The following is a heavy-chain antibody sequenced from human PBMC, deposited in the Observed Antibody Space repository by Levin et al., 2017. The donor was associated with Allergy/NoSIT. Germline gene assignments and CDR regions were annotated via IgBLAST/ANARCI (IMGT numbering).Heavy chain of an antibody. V-gene: IGHV1-24*01. Sequence: GESLKISCKVSGYTLTELSMHWVRQAPGKGLEWMGGFDPEDGETIYAQKFQGRVTMTEDTSTDTAYMELSSLRSEDTAVYYCATDASYDSSFYGMDGWGQGTTVTVSS. CDR1: GYTLTELS. J-gene: IGHJ6*02. D-gene: IGHD3-22*01. CDR2: FDPEDGET. CDR3: ATDASYDSSFYGMDG.